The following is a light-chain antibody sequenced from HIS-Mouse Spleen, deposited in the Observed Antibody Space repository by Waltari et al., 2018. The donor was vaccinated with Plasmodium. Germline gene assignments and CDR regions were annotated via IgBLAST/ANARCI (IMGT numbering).Light chain of an antibody. V-gene: IGLV3-1*01. J-gene: IGLJ1*01. CDR2: QDS. CDR1: KLGDKY. CDR3: QAWDSSTDYV. Sequence: SYELTQPPSVSVSPGQTASITCSGAKLGDKYACWYQQKPGQSPVLVIYQDSQRPSGIPERFSGSNSGNTATLTISGTQAMYEADYYCQAWDSSTDYVFGTGTKVTVL.